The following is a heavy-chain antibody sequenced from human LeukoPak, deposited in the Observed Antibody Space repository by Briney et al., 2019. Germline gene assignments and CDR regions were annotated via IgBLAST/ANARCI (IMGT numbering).Heavy chain of an antibody. D-gene: IGHD5-18*01. CDR3: ARHRGYSYGPRYYFDY. CDR1: GVSITSDAYY. CDR2: IYYSGST. Sequence: SETLSLTCTVSGVSITSDAYYWGWIRQPPGKGLEWIGSIYYSGSTYYNPSLKSRVTISVDTSKNQFSLKLSSVTAADTAVYYCARHRGYSYGPRYYFDYWGQGTLVTVSS. J-gene: IGHJ4*02. V-gene: IGHV4-39*01.